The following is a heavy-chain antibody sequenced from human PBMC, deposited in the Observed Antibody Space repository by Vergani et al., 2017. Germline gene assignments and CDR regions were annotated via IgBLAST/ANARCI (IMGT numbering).Heavy chain of an antibody. CDR2: IRYDGSNK. J-gene: IGHJ6*02. CDR3: AKRDDIVVVPAAIGGYYYGMDV. CDR1: GFTFSSYG. D-gene: IGHD2-2*02. Sequence: QVQLVESGGGVVQPGGSLRLSCAASGFTFSSYGMHWVRQAPGKGLEWVAFIRYDGSNKYYADSVKGRFTISRDNSKNTLYLQMNSLRADDTAVYYCAKRDDIVVVPAAIGGYYYGMDVWGQGTTVTVSS. V-gene: IGHV3-30*02.